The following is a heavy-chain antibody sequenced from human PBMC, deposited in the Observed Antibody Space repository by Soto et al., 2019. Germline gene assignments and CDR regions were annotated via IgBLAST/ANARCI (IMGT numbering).Heavy chain of an antibody. V-gene: IGHV3-23*01. CDR3: AKYPGDPIWWVDV. CDR2: ISGSGGTT. J-gene: IGHJ6*02. CDR1: GFTFSSYG. Sequence: GGSLRLSCAASGFTFSSYGMSWVRQAPGKGLEWVSAISGSGGTTYYADSVKGRFTISRDNSKNTLYLQMNSLRAEDTAVYYCAKYPGDPIWWVDVWGQGTTVTVSS. D-gene: IGHD2-15*01.